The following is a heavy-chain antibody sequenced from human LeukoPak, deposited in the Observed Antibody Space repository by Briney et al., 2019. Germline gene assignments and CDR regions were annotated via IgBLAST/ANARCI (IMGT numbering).Heavy chain of an antibody. CDR2: ISKDGNNE. J-gene: IGHJ4*02. CDR3: SKAPAGLYSSSWYQFDY. V-gene: IGHV3-30*18. CDR1: GFTFSNYG. D-gene: IGHD6-13*01. Sequence: GGSLRLSCAASGFTFSNYGMHWVRQAPGKGLEWAAVISKDGNNEYYEDSVKGRFTISRDNSKNTVYLQMNSLRPEDTAIYYCSKAPAGLYSSSWYQFDYWGQGTPVAVSS.